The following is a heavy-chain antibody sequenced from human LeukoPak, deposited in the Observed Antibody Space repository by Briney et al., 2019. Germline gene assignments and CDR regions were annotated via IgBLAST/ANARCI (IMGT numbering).Heavy chain of an antibody. CDR1: GGSISSSSYY. CDR3: ARSLYYDFWSGTEYGAFDI. D-gene: IGHD3-3*01. V-gene: IGHV4-39*07. J-gene: IGHJ3*02. Sequence: PETLSLTCTVSGGSISSSSYYWGWIRQPPGKGLEWIGSIYYSGSTYYNPSLKSRVTISVDTSKNQFSLKLSSVTAADTAVYYCARSLYYDFWSGTEYGAFDIWGQGTMVTVSS. CDR2: IYYSGST.